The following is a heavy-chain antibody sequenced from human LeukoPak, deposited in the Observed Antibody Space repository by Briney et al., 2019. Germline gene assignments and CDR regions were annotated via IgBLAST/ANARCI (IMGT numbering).Heavy chain of an antibody. Sequence: SVKVSCKASGGTFSSYAISWVRQAPGQGLEWMGGIIPIFGTANYAQKFQGRVTITTDESTSTAYMELSSLRSEDTAVYYCARGFWSGYYENWFDPWGQGTLVTVSS. D-gene: IGHD3-3*01. V-gene: IGHV1-69*05. CDR2: IIPIFGTA. J-gene: IGHJ5*02. CDR1: GGTFSSYA. CDR3: ARGFWSGYYENWFDP.